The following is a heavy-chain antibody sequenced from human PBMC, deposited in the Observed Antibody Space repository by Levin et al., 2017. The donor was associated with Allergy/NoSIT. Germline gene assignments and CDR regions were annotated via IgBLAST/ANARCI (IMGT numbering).Heavy chain of an antibody. CDR2: ISYDGSNK. D-gene: IGHD3-10*01. CDR1: GFTFSSYG. CDR3: AKGPKFGATPYYFDY. Sequence: LSLTCAASGFTFSSYGMHWVRQAPGKGLEWVAVISYDGSNKYYADSVKGRFTISRDNSKNTLYLQMNSLRAEDTAVYYCAKGPKFGATPYYFDYWGQGTLVTVSS. V-gene: IGHV3-30*18. J-gene: IGHJ4*02.